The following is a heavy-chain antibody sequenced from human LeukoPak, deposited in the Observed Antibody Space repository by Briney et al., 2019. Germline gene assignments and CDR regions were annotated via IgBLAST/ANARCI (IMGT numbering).Heavy chain of an antibody. V-gene: IGHV5-51*01. CDR1: GYSFTSYW. CDR3: ARRDGYCSSTSCFYYFDY. J-gene: IGHJ4*02. Sequence: GESLKIPCKGSGYSFTSYWIGWVRQMPGKGLELMGIIYPGDSDTRYSPSFQGQVTISADKSISTAYLQWSSLKASDTAMYYCARRDGYCSSTSCFYYFDYWGQGTLVTVSS. D-gene: IGHD2-2*01. CDR2: IYPGDSDT.